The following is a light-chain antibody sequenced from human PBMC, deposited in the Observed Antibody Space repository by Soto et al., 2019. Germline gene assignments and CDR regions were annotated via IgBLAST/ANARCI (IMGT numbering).Light chain of an antibody. J-gene: IGKJ4*01. CDR3: QQYNNWPPLT. V-gene: IGKV3-15*01. CDR1: QSVGSN. CDR2: GAS. Sequence: EIVMTQSPATLSVSPGERATLSCRASQSVGSNLAWYHQKPGQAPRLLIYGASTRATGIPARFSGSGSGTEFTLTISSLQSEDFAVYDCQQYNNWPPLTFGGGTKVEIK.